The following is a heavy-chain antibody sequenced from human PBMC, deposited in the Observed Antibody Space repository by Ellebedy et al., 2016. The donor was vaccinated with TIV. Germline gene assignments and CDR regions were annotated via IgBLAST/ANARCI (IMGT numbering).Heavy chain of an antibody. CDR3: TRDKTNRRVGVNDAFDT. J-gene: IGHJ3*02. CDR2: ISYDGNNK. V-gene: IGHV3-30*04. Sequence: GESLKISCAASGFTFSNYAMYWVRQAPGKGLEWVAIISYDGNNKFYVDSVEGRFSISRDDSKNTLYLQMNSLRPEDTALYLCTRDKTNRRVGVNDAFDTWGQGTLVIVSS. CDR1: GFTFSNYA. D-gene: IGHD1-14*01.